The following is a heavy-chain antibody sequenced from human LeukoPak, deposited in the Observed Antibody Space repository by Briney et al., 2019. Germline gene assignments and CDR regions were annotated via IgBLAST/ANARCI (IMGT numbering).Heavy chain of an antibody. Sequence: PSETLSLTCTVSGGSISSYYWSWIRQPPGKGLEWIGYIYDSGSTNYNPSLKSRVTISIDTSKNQFSLRLTSVTAADSAVYYCVRGANLWGQGILVTVSS. CDR1: GGSISSYY. J-gene: IGHJ5*02. CDR3: VRGANL. CDR2: IYDSGST. V-gene: IGHV4-59*01. D-gene: IGHD5-12*01.